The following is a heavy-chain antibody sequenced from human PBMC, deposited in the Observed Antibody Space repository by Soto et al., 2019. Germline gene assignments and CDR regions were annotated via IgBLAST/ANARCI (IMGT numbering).Heavy chain of an antibody. V-gene: IGHV2-5*02. J-gene: IGHJ4*02. Sequence: SGPTLVNPTQTLTLTCNFSGFSLSSIALGMGVGWIRQPPGKALEWLALIYWDDDKRYNPSLKSRLTITKDISQSQVVLTMTNMDAVDTGTYYCTNWSMGTRGTIFFDYWGQGALVTVSS. D-gene: IGHD2-8*01. CDR2: IYWDDDK. CDR3: TNWSMGTRGTIFFDY. CDR1: GFSLSSIALGMG.